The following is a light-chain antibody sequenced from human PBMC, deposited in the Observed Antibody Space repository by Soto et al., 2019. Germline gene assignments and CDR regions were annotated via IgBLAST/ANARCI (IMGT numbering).Light chain of an antibody. CDR3: LQYNGYYRT. J-gene: IGKJ1*01. V-gene: IGKV1-5*01. CDR2: DAS. CDR1: QTISGW. Sequence: DIQMTQSPSTLSASVGDTVTITCRASQTISGWLAWYQQRPGKAPNLLIFDASTLESGVPSRFSGSGSGTTFTLTISSLQSDDFATYYCLQYNGYYRTFGQGPKVEIK.